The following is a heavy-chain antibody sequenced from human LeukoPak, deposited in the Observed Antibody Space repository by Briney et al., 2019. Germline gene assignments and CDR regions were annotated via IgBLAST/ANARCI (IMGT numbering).Heavy chain of an antibody. D-gene: IGHD3-22*01. CDR2: ISGSGGST. V-gene: IGHV3-23*01. CDR3: AKDLYYYDSSGYYSAHAFDI. CDR1: GFTFSSYS. J-gene: IGHJ3*02. Sequence: GGSLRLSCASSGFTFSSYSMNWVRQAPGKGLEWVSAISGSGGSTYYADSVKGRFTIPRDNSKNTLYLQMNSLRAEDTAVYYCAKDLYYYDSSGYYSAHAFDIWGQGTMVTVSS.